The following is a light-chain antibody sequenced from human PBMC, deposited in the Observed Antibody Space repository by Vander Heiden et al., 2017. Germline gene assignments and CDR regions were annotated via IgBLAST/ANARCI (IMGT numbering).Light chain of an antibody. J-gene: IGLJ2*01. CDR3: QVWDRSVVV. Sequence: SYELTQQASVSVSPGQTANITFSGDDLGDKYSSWYQQKAGQSPVVVIYHDDRRPSGIPERFSGSNSGNTATLTITGTQTMDEADYYCQVWDRSVVVFGGGTKLTVL. CDR2: HDD. V-gene: IGLV3-1*01. CDR1: DLGDKY.